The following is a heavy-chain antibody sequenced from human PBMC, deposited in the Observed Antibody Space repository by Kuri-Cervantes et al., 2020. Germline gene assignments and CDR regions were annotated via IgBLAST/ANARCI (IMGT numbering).Heavy chain of an antibody. CDR3: STTGGGDCYFCLRY. CDR2: ISAYNGNT. J-gene: IGHJ4*02. D-gene: IGHD2-21*02. Sequence: ASVKVSCKASGYTFTSYGISWVRQAPGQGLEWMGWISAYNGNTNYAQKLQGRVTMTTDTSTSTAYMELSRLRSDDTAVYYCSTTGGGDCYFCLRYWGQGTLVTVSS. CDR1: GYTFTSYG. V-gene: IGHV1-18*01.